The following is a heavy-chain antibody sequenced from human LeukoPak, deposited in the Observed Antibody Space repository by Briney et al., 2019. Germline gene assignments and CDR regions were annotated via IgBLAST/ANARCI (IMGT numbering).Heavy chain of an antibody. J-gene: IGHJ4*02. CDR3: ARGAPRGYCSSTSCYHY. D-gene: IGHD2-2*01. V-gene: IGHV3-30-3*01. CDR2: ISYDGSNK. CDR1: GFTFSSYA. Sequence: GRSLRLSCAASGFTFSSYAMHWVRQAPGKGLEWVAVISYDGSNKYYADSVKGRLTISRDNSKNTLYLQMNSLRAEDTAVYYCARGAPRGYCSSTSCYHYWGQGTLVTVSS.